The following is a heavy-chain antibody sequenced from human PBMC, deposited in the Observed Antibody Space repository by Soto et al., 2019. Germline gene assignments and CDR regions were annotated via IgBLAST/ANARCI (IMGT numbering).Heavy chain of an antibody. CDR2: ISHSGTV. CDR3: ARSFGWYAIDY. V-gene: IGHV4-4*02. D-gene: IGHD6-19*01. Sequence: QVLLQESGPGLVQPSGTLSLSCAVSGGPISSGYFWGWVRQPPGKGLEWLGDISHSGTVNYNPSLKSRVTLSMDTSKSQFSLKLNSVTAADTAVYYCARSFGWYAIDYWGQGILVIVSS. J-gene: IGHJ4*02. CDR1: GGPISSGYF.